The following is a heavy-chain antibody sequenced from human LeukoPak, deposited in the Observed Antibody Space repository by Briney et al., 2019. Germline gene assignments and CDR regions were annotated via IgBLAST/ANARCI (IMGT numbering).Heavy chain of an antibody. Sequence: AVKVSCKASGGTFSSDAISWVRQAPGQGLEWMGGIIPIFGTANYAQKFQGRVTITADESTSTAYMELSSLRSEDTPVYYCAIGVPWRGSGSNPTFDYWGQETLFTVSS. CDR2: IIPIFGTA. CDR1: GGTFSSDA. V-gene: IGHV1-69*01. D-gene: IGHD3-10*01. J-gene: IGHJ4*02. CDR3: AIGVPWRGSGSNPTFDY.